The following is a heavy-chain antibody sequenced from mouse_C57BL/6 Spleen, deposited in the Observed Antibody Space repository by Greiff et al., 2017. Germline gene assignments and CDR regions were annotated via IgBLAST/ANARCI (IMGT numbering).Heavy chain of an antibody. CDR2: ISGGGGNT. V-gene: IGHV5-9*01. J-gene: IGHJ4*01. D-gene: IGHD1-1*01. CDR3: ARSYGSSYDYAMDY. CDR1: GFTFSSYT. Sequence: EVMLVESGGGLVKPGGSLKLSCAASGFTFSSYTMSWVRQTPEKRLEWVATISGGGGNTYYPDSVKGRFTISRDNAKNTLYLQMSSLRSEDTALYYCARSYGSSYDYAMDYWGQGTSVTVSS.